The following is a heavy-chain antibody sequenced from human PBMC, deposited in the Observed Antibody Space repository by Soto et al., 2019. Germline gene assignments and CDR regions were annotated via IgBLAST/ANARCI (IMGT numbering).Heavy chain of an antibody. Sequence: EVQLLESGGGLVQPGGSLRLSCAASGFTFSSYAMSWVRQAPGKGLEWVSAISGSGGSTYYADSVKGRFTISRDNSKNTFYLEMNSLRAGDTAVYYCAKGGGDFGVVRELDYWGQGTLVTVSS. J-gene: IGHJ4*02. D-gene: IGHD3-3*01. CDR3: AKGGGDFGVVRELDY. V-gene: IGHV3-23*01. CDR2: ISGSGGST. CDR1: GFTFSSYA.